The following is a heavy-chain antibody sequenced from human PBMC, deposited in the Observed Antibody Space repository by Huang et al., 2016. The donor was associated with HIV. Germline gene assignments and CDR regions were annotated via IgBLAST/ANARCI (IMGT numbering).Heavy chain of an antibody. Sequence: QVQLVQSGAEVKKPGASVKVSCKASGYTFTSYGISWVRQAPGQGLEWMVGISAYKGKTNDAQKLQGRVTMTTDTSTSTVNMEMRSLRSDDTAVYYCARLYLYGMDVWGQGTTVTVSS. V-gene: IGHV1-18*04. CDR1: GYTFTSYG. D-gene: IGHD3-16*02. J-gene: IGHJ6*02. CDR3: ARLYLYGMDV. CDR2: ISAYKGKT.